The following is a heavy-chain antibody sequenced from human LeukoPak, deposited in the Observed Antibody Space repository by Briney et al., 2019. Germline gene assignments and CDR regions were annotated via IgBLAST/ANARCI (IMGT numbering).Heavy chain of an antibody. Sequence: GTSVKVSCKASGFTFTSSAMQWVRQARAQRLEWIGWIVVGSGNTNYAQKFQERVTITRDMSTSTAYMELSSLRSEDTAVYYCAATPNYDFWSGYLSGMDVWGQGTTVTVSS. CDR3: AATPNYDFWSGYLSGMDV. CDR2: IVVGSGNT. V-gene: IGHV1-58*02. D-gene: IGHD3-3*01. J-gene: IGHJ6*02. CDR1: GFTFTSSA.